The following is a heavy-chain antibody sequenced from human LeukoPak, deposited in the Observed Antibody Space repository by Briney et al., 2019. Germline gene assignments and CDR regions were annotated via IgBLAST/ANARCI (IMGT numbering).Heavy chain of an antibody. D-gene: IGHD4-23*01. Sequence: SETLSLTCAVYGGSFSGYYWSWLRQPPGRGLEWIGEINHSGSTNYNPSLKSRVTISVDTSKIQFSLKLSSVTAADTAVYYCARRGGNPDHYYFDYWGQGTLVTVSS. CDR1: GGSFSGYY. V-gene: IGHV4-34*01. CDR3: ARRGGNPDHYYFDY. CDR2: INHSGST. J-gene: IGHJ4*02.